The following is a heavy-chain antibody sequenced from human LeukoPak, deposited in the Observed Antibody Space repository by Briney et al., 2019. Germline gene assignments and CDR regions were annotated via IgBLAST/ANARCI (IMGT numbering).Heavy chain of an antibody. J-gene: IGHJ4*02. D-gene: IGHD4-23*01. CDR2: MTTSGNTI. V-gene: IGHV3-48*04. CDR1: GITFSGYS. Sequence: GGSLRLSCVVSGITFSGYSMIWVRQAPGKGLEWLSFMTTSGNTIFYADSVKGRFTISRDNAKNSLYLQMNSLRAEDTAVYYCARDKGGNGYFDYWGQGTLVTVSS. CDR3: ARDKGGNGYFDY.